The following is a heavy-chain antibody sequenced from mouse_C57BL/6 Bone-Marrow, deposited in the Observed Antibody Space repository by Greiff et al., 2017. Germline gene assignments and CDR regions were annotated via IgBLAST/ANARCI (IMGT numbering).Heavy chain of an antibody. D-gene: IGHD1-1*01. J-gene: IGHJ2*01. CDR1: GYTFTSYW. V-gene: IGHV1-59*01. Sequence: VQLQQPGAELVRPGTSVKLSCKASGYTFTSYWMHWVKQRPGQGLEWIGVIDPSDSYTNYNQKFKGKATLTVDTSSSTAYMQLSSLTSEDSAVYYCARFIITTVVATNFDYWGQGTTLTVSS. CDR2: IDPSDSYT. CDR3: ARFIITTVVATNFDY.